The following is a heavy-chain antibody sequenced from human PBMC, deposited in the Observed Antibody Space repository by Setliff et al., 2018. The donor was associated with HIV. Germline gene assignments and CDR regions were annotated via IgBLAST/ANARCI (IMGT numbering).Heavy chain of an antibody. Sequence: QPGGSLRLSCVGSGFNIEEYAMAWVRQVPGKGLEWVSSISWNSVKIDYADSVKGRFTISRDNAKNSLYLQMHSLRAEDTAVYYCVRALPQYRFSYYYYAMDVWGQGTAVTVSS. J-gene: IGHJ6*02. CDR1: GFNIEEYA. D-gene: IGHD3-16*02. CDR2: ISWNSVKI. CDR3: VRALPQYRFSYYYYAMDV. V-gene: IGHV3-9*01.